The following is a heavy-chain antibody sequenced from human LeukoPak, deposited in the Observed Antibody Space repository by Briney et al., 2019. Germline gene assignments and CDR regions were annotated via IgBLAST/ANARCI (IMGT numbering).Heavy chain of an antibody. CDR2: FDPEDGET. CDR1: GYTLTELS. J-gene: IGHJ4*02. CDR3: ATGDIGIAVAGS. Sequence: ASVKVSCKVSGYTLTELSMHWVRQAPGKGLEWMGGFDPEDGETIYAQKFQGRVTMTEDTSTDTAYMELSCLRSEDTAVYYCATGDIGIAVAGSWSQGTLVTVSS. V-gene: IGHV1-24*01. D-gene: IGHD6-19*01.